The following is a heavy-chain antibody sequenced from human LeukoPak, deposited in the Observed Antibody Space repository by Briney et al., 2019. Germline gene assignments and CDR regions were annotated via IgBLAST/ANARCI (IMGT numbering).Heavy chain of an antibody. D-gene: IGHD2-2*01. CDR2: ISSSSSAI. J-gene: IGHJ6*03. V-gene: IGHV3-48*01. CDR1: GFTFSNYT. Sequence: SGGSLRLSCAAFGFTFSNYTMNWVRQAPGKGLEWVSYISSSSSAIFYADSVKGRFTISRDNAKNSLYLQMNSLRAEDTAVYYCARDSSEMSYNYYYYYMDVWGKGTTVTVSS. CDR3: ARDSSEMSYNYYYYYMDV.